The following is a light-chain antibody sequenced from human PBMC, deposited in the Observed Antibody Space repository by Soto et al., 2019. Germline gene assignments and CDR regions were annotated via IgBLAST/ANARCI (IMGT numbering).Light chain of an antibody. V-gene: IGLV2-23*01. J-gene: IGLJ1*01. CDR2: EGT. Sequence: QSALTQPASVSGSPGQSITISCTGTSSDVWRYNLVSWYQQHPGKAPKVMIYEGTKRPSGVSNRFSGPKSGNTASLTISGLQAEDEADYYCCSYAGSSTFVFGTGTQLTVL. CDR3: CSYAGSSTFV. CDR1: SSDVWRYNL.